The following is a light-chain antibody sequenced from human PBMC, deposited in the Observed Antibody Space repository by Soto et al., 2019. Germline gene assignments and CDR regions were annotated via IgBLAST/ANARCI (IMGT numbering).Light chain of an antibody. CDR3: HHYGSSPRST. V-gene: IGKV3-20*01. CDR2: GAS. Sequence: EIVWTQSPGTLSLSPGERSTLSCRPGQTVSSSYLAWNQQKPGQEPRLLISGASSRASDIPNRYSGSGSGTHLTITISRLESEDFAVYHYHHYGSSPRSTFGQGTKVELK. CDR1: QTVSSSY. J-gene: IGKJ1*01.